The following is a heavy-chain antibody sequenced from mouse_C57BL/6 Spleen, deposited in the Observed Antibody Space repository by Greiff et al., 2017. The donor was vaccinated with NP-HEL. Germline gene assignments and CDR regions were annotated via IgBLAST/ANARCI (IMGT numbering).Heavy chain of an antibody. D-gene: IGHD1-1*02. CDR1: GSPFTSSW. J-gene: IGHJ2*01. CDR2: FYPLDGYT. V-gene: IGHV1-69*01. Sequence: QVQLQQPGAELVMPGASVKLSCKASGSPFTSSWMNWVKQRPGQGLCWIGQFYPLDGYTNSNKNFKGKSTLTVDKSSSTAYMQLSSLPSEDSAVYYCARSHHGGYFDDWGQGTTLTVSS. CDR3: ARSHHGGYFDD.